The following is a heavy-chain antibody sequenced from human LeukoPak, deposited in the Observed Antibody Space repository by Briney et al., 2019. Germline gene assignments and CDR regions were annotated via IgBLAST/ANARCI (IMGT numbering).Heavy chain of an antibody. V-gene: IGHV4-34*01. Sequence: PSETLSLTCAVYGGSFSGYYWSWIRQPPGKGLEWIGEINHSGSTNYNPSLKSRVTISVDTSKNQFSLKLSSVTAADTAVYYCARLKGAFFDYWGQGTLVTVSS. CDR2: INHSGST. CDR1: GGSFSGYY. J-gene: IGHJ4*02. CDR3: ARLKGAFFDY.